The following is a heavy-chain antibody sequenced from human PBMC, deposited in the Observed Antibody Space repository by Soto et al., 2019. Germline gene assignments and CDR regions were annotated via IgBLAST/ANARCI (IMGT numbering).Heavy chain of an antibody. Sequence: PGGSLRLSCAASGFTFSSYAMHWVRQAPGKGLEWVALISYDGGNKYYADSVKGRFTISRDNSKNTLYLQMNSLRADDTAVYYCAKAYPAGTETYVGAFDYWGQGALVTVSS. CDR2: ISYDGGNK. J-gene: IGHJ4*02. V-gene: IGHV3-30*18. D-gene: IGHD1-26*01. CDR3: AKAYPAGTETYVGAFDY. CDR1: GFTFSSYA.